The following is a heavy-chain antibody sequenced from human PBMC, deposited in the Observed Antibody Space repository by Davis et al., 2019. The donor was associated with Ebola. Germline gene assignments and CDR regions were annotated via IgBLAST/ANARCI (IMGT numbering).Heavy chain of an antibody. J-gene: IGHJ4*02. Sequence: ASVKVSCKASGGTFSSYAISWVRQATGQGLEWTGWMNPNSGNTAYAQKFQGRVTMTRDTSISTAYMELSSLRSEDTAVYYCARGVGAAGDYWGQGTLVTVSS. CDR3: ARGVGAAGDY. CDR2: MNPNSGNT. V-gene: IGHV1-8*02. D-gene: IGHD6-13*01. CDR1: GGTFSSYA.